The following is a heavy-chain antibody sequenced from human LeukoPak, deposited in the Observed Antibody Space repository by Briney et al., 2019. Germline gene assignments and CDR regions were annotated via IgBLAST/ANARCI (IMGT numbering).Heavy chain of an antibody. CDR1: GFTFSSYW. J-gene: IGHJ4*02. CDR3: ARGLRSGNYYFDD. D-gene: IGHD1-26*01. Sequence: GGSLRLSCAASGFTFSSYWMHWVRQTPGKGLVWVSRINSDGSTTSYADSVKGRFTISRDNSKNTLSLQMNSLRGEDTAVYYCARGLRSGNYYFDDWGQGALVTVSS. CDR2: INSDGSTT. V-gene: IGHV3-74*01.